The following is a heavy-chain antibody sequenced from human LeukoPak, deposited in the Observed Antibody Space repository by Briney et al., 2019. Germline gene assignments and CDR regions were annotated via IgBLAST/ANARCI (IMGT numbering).Heavy chain of an antibody. CDR2: IQYDGSNQ. J-gene: IGHJ6*03. D-gene: IGHD2-8*01. V-gene: IGHV3-30*02. CDR1: GFTFRSYG. CDR3: AKDRCSNGVGCYYYYMDV. Sequence: AGGSLRLSCAATGFTFRSYGMHWVRQAPGKGLEWVSYIQYDGSNQQYADSVKGRFSISRDSSKNILHLQTNSLRAEDTAVYYCAKDRCSNGVGCYYYYMDVWGRGTTVTISS.